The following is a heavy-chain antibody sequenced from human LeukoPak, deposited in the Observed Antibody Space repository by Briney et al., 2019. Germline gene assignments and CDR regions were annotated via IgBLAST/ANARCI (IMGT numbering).Heavy chain of an antibody. Sequence: PSETLSLTCTVSGGSISSYYWSWIRQPAGKGLEWIERIYTSGSTNYNPSLKSRVTMSVDASKNQFSLKLSSVTAADTAVYYCARDLRYCSSTSCYPYYFDYWGQGTLVTVSS. J-gene: IGHJ4*02. V-gene: IGHV4-4*07. CDR2: IYTSGST. CDR1: GGSISSYY. D-gene: IGHD2-2*01. CDR3: ARDLRYCSSTSCYPYYFDY.